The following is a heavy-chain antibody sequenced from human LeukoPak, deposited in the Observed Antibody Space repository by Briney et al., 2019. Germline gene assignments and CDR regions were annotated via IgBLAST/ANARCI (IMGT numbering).Heavy chain of an antibody. CDR3: ARDGLLWFGVYYFDY. Sequence: GASVKVSCKASGYTFTGYYMHWVRQAPGQGLEWMGWINPNSGGTNYAQKFQGRVTMTRDTSISTAYMELSRLRSDDTAVYYCARDGLLWFGVYYFDYWGQGTLVTVSS. CDR1: GYTFTGYY. J-gene: IGHJ4*02. D-gene: IGHD3-10*01. CDR2: INPNSGGT. V-gene: IGHV1-2*02.